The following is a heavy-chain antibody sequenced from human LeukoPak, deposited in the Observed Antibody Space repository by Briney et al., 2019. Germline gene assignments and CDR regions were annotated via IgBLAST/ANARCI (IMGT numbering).Heavy chain of an antibody. CDR1: GGSFSGYY. J-gene: IGHJ6*03. V-gene: IGHV4-34*01. Sequence: SETLSLTCAVYGGSFSGYYWSWIRQPPGKGLEWIGEINHSGSTNYNPPLKSRVTISVDTSKNQFSLKLSSVTAADTAVYYCAREHSDYYYYYMDVWGKGTTVTISS. CDR3: AREHSDYYYYYMDV. CDR2: INHSGST.